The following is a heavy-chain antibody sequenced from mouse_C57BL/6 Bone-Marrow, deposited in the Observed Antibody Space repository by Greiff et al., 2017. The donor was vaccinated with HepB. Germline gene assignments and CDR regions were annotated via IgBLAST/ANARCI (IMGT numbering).Heavy chain of an antibody. CDR1: GFTLSSYG. D-gene: IGHD1-1*01. CDR2: ISSGGSYT. CDR3: ARQGYYYGSSPGRAY. J-gene: IGHJ3*01. Sequence: EVKLMESGGDLVKPGGSLKLSCAASGFTLSSYGMSWVRQTPEKRLEWVATISSGGSYTYYPDSVKGRFTISRDNAKNTLYLQMSSLKSEDTAMYYCARQGYYYGSSPGRAYWGQGTLVTVSA. V-gene: IGHV5-6*01.